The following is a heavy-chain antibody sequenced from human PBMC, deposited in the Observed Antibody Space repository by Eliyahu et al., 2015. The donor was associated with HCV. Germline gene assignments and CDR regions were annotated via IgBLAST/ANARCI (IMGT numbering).Heavy chain of an antibody. V-gene: IGHV3-21*01. CDR1: GFXFSSYS. CDR3: ASYWFGEADYYYGMDV. D-gene: IGHD3-10*01. J-gene: IGHJ6*02. CDR2: ISSSSSYI. Sequence: EVQLVESGGGLVKPGGSLRLSCAASGFXFSSYSMNWVRQAPGKGLEWVSSISSSSSYIYYADSVKGRFTISRDNAKNSLYLQMNSLRAEDTAVYYCASYWFGEADYYYGMDVWGQGTTVTVSS.